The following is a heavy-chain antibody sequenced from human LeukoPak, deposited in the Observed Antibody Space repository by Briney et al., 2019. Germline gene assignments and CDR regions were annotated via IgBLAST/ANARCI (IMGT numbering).Heavy chain of an antibody. V-gene: IGHV3-33*01. Sequence: GGSLRLSCAASGFTFSSYGMHWVRQAPGKGLEWVAVIWYDGSNKYYADSVKGRFTISRDNSKNTQYLQMNSLRAEDTAVYYCAREFRTPGHAFDIWGQGTMVTVSS. J-gene: IGHJ3*02. CDR1: GFTFSSYG. CDR2: IWYDGSNK. CDR3: AREFRTPGHAFDI.